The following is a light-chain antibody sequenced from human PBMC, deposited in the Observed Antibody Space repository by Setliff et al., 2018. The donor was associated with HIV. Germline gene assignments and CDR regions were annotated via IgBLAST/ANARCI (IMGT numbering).Light chain of an antibody. V-gene: IGLV1-40*01. CDR3: QSYDSSLSGYV. J-gene: IGLJ1*01. CDR2: DNS. CDR1: SSNIGAGYD. Sequence: QSVLTQPPSVSGAPGQRVTISCTGSSSNIGAGYDVHWYQQLPGTVPKLLIYDNSNRPSGVPDQFSGSKSGTSASLAITGLQAEDEADYYCQSYDSSLSGYVFGTGTKSPS.